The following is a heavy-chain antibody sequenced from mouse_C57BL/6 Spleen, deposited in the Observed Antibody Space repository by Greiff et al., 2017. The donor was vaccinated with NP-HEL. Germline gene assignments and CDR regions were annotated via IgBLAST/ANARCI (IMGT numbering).Heavy chain of an antibody. V-gene: IGHV5-12*01. Sequence: EVKLVESGGGLVQPGGSLKLSCAASGFTFSDYYMYWVRQTPEKRLEWVAYISNGGGSTYYPDTVKGRFTISRDNAKNTLYLQMSRLKSEDTAMYYCARHRGLLPFDYWGQGTTLTVSS. CDR1: GFTFSDYY. J-gene: IGHJ2*01. D-gene: IGHD2-3*01. CDR3: ARHRGLLPFDY. CDR2: ISNGGGST.